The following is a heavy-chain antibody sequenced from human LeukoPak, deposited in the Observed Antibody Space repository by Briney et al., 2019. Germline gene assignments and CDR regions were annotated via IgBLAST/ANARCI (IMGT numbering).Heavy chain of an antibody. Sequence: PGGSLRLSCATSGFTFTNYEMNRVRQTPGKGLEWVSYISDNGRTSYYADSVKGRFTISRDNAKNSLYLQMNSLRVEDTSVYYCARVRIAAPLHDYWGQGTLVTVSS. D-gene: IGHD6-13*01. V-gene: IGHV3-48*03. CDR1: GFTFTNYE. CDR3: ARVRIAAPLHDY. CDR2: ISDNGRTS. J-gene: IGHJ4*02.